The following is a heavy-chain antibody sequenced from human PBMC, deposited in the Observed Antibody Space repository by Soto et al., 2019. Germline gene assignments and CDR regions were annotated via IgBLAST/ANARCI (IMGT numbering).Heavy chain of an antibody. D-gene: IGHD2-2*01. CDR2: IFWDDDA. V-gene: IGHV2-5*02. J-gene: IGHJ3*01. CDR1: GFSFSADGVG. Sequence: QITLKESGPTLVTPTQTLTLTCIFSGFSFSADGVGVGWNRQPPGKALEPLALIFWDDDARYSPSLKSRPTFTKSTSNHQAFLTTTHTDPVDTPTYCSALAYGVTSWPNDAVDLWGPGTVVTVSS. CDR3: ALAYGVTSWPNDAVDL.